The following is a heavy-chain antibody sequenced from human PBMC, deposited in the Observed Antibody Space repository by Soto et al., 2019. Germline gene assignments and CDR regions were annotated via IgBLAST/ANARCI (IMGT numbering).Heavy chain of an antibody. Sequence: PGGSLRLSCSASGFTFNNYAMYWVRQAPGEGLQYVSAITTDGGVTYYADSVKGRFTISRDNSKHTLYLQMSNLRAEDTAVYYCVASYDSTYYYGYWGQGTLVTVSS. V-gene: IGHV3-64D*08. J-gene: IGHJ4*02. D-gene: IGHD3-22*01. CDR2: ITTDGGVT. CDR3: VASYDSTYYYGY. CDR1: GFTFNNYA.